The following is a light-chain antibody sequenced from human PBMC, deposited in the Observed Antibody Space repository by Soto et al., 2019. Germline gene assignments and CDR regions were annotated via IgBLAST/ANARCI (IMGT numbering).Light chain of an antibody. CDR2: GAS. CDR1: QSVSSSY. Sequence: EIVLTQSPGTLSLSPGERATLSSRASQSVSSSYLAWYQQKPGQAPRLLIYGASSRATGIPDRFSGSGSGTDFTLTISRLEPEDFAVYYCQQYGSSRTFGRGTKV. CDR3: QQYGSSRT. J-gene: IGKJ1*01. V-gene: IGKV3-20*01.